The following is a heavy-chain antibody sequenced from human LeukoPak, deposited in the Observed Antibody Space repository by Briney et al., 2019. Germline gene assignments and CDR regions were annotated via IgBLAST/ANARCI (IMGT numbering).Heavy chain of an antibody. V-gene: IGHV3-11*04. CDR3: ASLAPRYCSSTSCPPFDY. D-gene: IGHD2-2*01. CDR1: GFTFSDYY. Sequence: GGSLRLSCAASGFTFSDYYMSWIRQAPGKGLDWVSYISSSGSTIYYADSVKGRFTISRDNAKNSLYLQMNSLRAEDTAVYYCASLAPRYCSSTSCPPFDYWGQGTLVTVAS. CDR2: ISSSGSTI. J-gene: IGHJ4*02.